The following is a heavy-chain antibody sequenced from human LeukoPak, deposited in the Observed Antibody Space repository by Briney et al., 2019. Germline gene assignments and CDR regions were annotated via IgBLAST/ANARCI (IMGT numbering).Heavy chain of an antibody. J-gene: IGHJ4*02. Sequence: GGALRLSCAASGFSFSDHYMDWVRQAPGKGLEWVGRCRNKDNNHTTEYAAAVIGRFNVSRDDSKNSLYLKMNSLKPEYTAVYYCVATGRAQSSSRWSFHSWGQGTLVTVSS. D-gene: IGHD6-19*01. CDR3: VATGRAQSSSRWSFHS. CDR1: GFSFSDHY. CDR2: CRNKDNNHTT. V-gene: IGHV3-72*01.